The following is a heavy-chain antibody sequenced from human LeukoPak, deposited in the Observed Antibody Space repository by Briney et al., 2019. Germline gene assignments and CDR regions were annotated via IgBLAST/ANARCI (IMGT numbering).Heavy chain of an antibody. CDR2: ITGSGDTT. Sequence: GGSLRLSCAASGFIFRNYAMSWVRQAPGKGLEWVSAITGSGDTTYYADPVKGRFTISRDNSKNTLYVEMNTLRAEDTAVYYCAKWGDYDILTGYYVSDFWGQGTLVTVSS. D-gene: IGHD3-9*01. CDR3: AKWGDYDILTGYYVSDF. CDR1: GFIFRNYA. V-gene: IGHV3-23*01. J-gene: IGHJ4*02.